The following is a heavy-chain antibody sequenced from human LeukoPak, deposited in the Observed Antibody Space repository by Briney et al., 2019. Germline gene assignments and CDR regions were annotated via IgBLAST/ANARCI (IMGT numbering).Heavy chain of an antibody. CDR2: IYPGDSKT. V-gene: IGHV5-51*01. CDR3: ARVVGVWLLSGMDV. Sequence: GESLKISCKGSGYSFNRYWIGWVRQMPGKGLDWMGIIYPGDSKTRYSPSFEGQVTLSVDTSKSTAYLQWSSLKASDTAIYFCARVVGVWLLSGMDVWGKGTTVTVSS. D-gene: IGHD3-3*01. J-gene: IGHJ6*03. CDR1: GYSFNRYW.